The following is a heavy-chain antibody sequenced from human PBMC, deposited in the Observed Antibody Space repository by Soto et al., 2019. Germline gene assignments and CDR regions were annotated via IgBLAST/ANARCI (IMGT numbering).Heavy chain of an antibody. Sequence: QVQLQQWGAGLLKPSETLSLTCAVYGGSFSGYYWTWIRQPPGPGLEWVGEMKNYGSTNYNPSLKSRVTISVDTSKNQFSLKLTSVTAADTAVYYCARDISTGLFDYWGQGTLVTVST. CDR3: ARDISTGLFDY. D-gene: IGHD2-8*02. V-gene: IGHV4-34*01. CDR1: GGSFSGYY. J-gene: IGHJ4*02. CDR2: MKNYGST.